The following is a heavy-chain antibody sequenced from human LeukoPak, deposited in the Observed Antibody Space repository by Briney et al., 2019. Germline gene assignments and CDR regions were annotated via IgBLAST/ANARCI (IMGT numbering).Heavy chain of an antibody. D-gene: IGHD3-10*01. CDR3: ATSYYFGSGSYGYLDY. CDR1: GFTVSSKY. J-gene: IGHJ4*02. V-gene: IGHV3-53*01. Sequence: PGGSLRLSCAASGFTVSSKYMSWVRQTPGKGLQGVALIYSSGDTYTADSVKGRFTISRDNSENTLYLQMDSLRAEDTAVYYCATSYYFGSGSYGYLDYWGQGTLVTVSS. CDR2: IYSSGDT.